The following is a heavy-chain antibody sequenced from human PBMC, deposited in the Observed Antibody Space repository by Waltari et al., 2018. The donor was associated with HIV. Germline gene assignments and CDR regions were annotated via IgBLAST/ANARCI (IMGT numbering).Heavy chain of an antibody. D-gene: IGHD2-15*01. CDR2: ISYDGRKK. Sequence: QVQLVESGGGVVQPGRSLRPPCAASGFTFSSSAMPWVRQPPGKGLEWVAVISYDGRKKYYADSVKGRFTISRDNSENTLYLRMNSLRAEDTALYYCARDIVVVVAANPLTSYYNMDVWGRGTTVTVSS. V-gene: IGHV3-30*04. J-gene: IGHJ6*02. CDR3: ARDIVVVVAANPLTSYYNMDV. CDR1: GFTFSSSA.